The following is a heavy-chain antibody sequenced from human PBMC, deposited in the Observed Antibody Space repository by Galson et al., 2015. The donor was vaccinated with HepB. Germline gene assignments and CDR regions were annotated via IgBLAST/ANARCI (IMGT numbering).Heavy chain of an antibody. CDR1: GYTLTELS. Sequence: SVKVSCKVSGYTLTELSMHWVRQAPGKGLEWMGGFDPEDGETIYAQKFQGRVTMTEDTSTDTAYMELSSLRSEDTAVYYCATGGWELPWGAFDIWGQGTMVTVSS. V-gene: IGHV1-24*01. D-gene: IGHD1-26*01. CDR3: ATGGWELPWGAFDI. CDR2: FDPEDGET. J-gene: IGHJ3*02.